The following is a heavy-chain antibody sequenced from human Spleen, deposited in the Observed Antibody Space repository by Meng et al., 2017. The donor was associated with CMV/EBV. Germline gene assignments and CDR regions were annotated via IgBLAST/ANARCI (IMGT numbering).Heavy chain of an antibody. CDR2: IYTGGNT. Sequence: SCVVSGFTVSSNHMSWVRQAPGKGLEWVSLIYTGGNTYYADSVKGRFTISRDNSENTVYLQMNSLRPEDTAVYFCARDSSNNTPMDVWGQGTTVTVSS. D-gene: IGHD2-2*01. CDR3: ARDSSNNTPMDV. J-gene: IGHJ6*02. V-gene: IGHV3-53*01. CDR1: GFTVSSNH.